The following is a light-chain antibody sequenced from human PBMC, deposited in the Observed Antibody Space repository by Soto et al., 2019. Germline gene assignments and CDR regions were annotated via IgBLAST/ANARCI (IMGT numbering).Light chain of an antibody. CDR1: QSVSSSTY. Sequence: EIVLTQSPGTLSLSPGERATLSCRASQSVSSSTYLAWYQQKPGQAPRLLIYGTSSRAAGIPDRFSGSGSGTDFTLTISRLEPEDFAVYYGQQYGTSRLTFGGGTKVEIK. V-gene: IGKV3-20*01. J-gene: IGKJ4*01. CDR2: GTS. CDR3: QQYGTSRLT.